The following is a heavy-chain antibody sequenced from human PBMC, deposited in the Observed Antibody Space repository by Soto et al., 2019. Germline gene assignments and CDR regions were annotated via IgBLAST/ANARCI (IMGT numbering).Heavy chain of an antibody. V-gene: IGHV3-23*01. J-gene: IGHJ4*02. D-gene: IGHD4-4*01. CDR2: ISGSGGSGRG. CDR1: GFSFRKYA. CDR3: AKDLDDYSSAIDF. Sequence: EVQLLESGGGLVQPGGSLRLSCVGSGFSFRKYAMNWVRQAPGKGLEWDSGISGSGGSGRGFYADPVKGRFTISRDNSKNTLYLEMNSLRAEDTAVYYCAKDLDDYSSAIDFWGQGTLVTVSS.